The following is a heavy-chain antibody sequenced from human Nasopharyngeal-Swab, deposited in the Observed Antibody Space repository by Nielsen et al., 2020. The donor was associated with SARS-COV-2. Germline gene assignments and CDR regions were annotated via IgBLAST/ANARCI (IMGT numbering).Heavy chain of an antibody. D-gene: IGHD3-3*01. CDR1: GGSISSRGYY. V-gene: IGHV4-39*01. Sequence: SETLSLTCTVSGGSISSRGYYWGWIRQPPGKGLEWIGSTYYSGNPYYNASLKSRVTISVDTSKNQFSLKLNSVTASDTAAYYCARHFDWFDSWGQGTLVTVSS. J-gene: IGHJ5*01. CDR3: ARHFDWFDS. CDR2: TYYSGNP.